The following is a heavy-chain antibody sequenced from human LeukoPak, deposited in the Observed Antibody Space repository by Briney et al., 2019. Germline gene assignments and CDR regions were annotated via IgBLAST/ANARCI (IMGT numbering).Heavy chain of an antibody. CDR2: ISNIGGPT. D-gene: IGHD4-17*01. Sequence: PGGSLRLSCSASGFTFTSYSMHWVRQAPGKGLEFVSGISNIGGPTDYADSVKGRFSMSRDNSKNTVYLQMSSLRTEETAMYYRVKDPPHYGAGWFFDPWGQGTLVTVSS. CDR1: GFTFTSYS. V-gene: IGHV3-64D*06. J-gene: IGHJ5*02. CDR3: VKDPPHYGAGWFFDP.